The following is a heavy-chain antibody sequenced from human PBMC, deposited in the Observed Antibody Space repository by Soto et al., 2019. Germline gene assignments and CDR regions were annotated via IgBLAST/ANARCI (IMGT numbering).Heavy chain of an antibody. CDR1: GGSISSGDYY. V-gene: IGHV4-61*08. J-gene: IGHJ4*02. Sequence: SETLSLTCTVSGGSISSGDYYWSWIRQPPGKGLEWIGYIYSSGSTGYNPSLKSRVTMLVDTSKNQFSLKLSSVTAADTAVYYCARRSNFYYGFDYWGRGTLVTVSS. CDR2: IYSSGST. CDR3: ARRSNFYYGFDY. D-gene: IGHD3-22*01.